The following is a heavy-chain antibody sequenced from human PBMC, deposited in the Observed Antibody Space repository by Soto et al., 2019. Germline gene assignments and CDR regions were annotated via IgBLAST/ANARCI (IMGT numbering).Heavy chain of an antibody. CDR2: IYYSGST. Sequence: ASETLSLTCTVSGGSISSSSYYWGWIRQPPGKGLEWIGYIYYSGSTNYNPSLKSRVTISVDTSKNQFSLKLSSVTAADTAVYYCERVRYSSSSRWFDPWGQGTLVTVSS. CDR3: ERVRYSSSSRWFDP. J-gene: IGHJ5*02. V-gene: IGHV4-61*05. D-gene: IGHD6-6*01. CDR1: GGSISSSSYY.